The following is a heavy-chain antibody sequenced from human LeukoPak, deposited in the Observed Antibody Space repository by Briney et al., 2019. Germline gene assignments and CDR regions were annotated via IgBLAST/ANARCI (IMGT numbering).Heavy chain of an antibody. CDR2: IYTSGST. Sequence: SETLSLTCTVSDGSISSYYWSWIRQPAGKGLEWIGRIYTSGSTKYNPSLKSRVTMSVETSKNQFSLKMTSVTVADTAVYFCARSGRGYTYGTYYYYMDVWGKGTTVTVSS. V-gene: IGHV4-4*07. J-gene: IGHJ6*03. D-gene: IGHD5-18*01. CDR3: ARSGRGYTYGTYYYYMDV. CDR1: DGSISSYY.